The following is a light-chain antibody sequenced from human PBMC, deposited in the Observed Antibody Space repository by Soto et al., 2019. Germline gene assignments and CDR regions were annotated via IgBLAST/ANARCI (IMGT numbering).Light chain of an antibody. CDR2: DAS. CDR3: QQYSDWKT. J-gene: IGKJ2*01. V-gene: IGKV3-15*01. CDR1: RNVGSK. Sequence: ETVMTQSPATLSVSPGERATLSCRASRNVGSKLAWYQQKPGQAPRLLISDASTRATGIPARFSGSGSGTEFTLTISSLQSEDVAVYYCQQYSDWKTFGQGTKLEIK.